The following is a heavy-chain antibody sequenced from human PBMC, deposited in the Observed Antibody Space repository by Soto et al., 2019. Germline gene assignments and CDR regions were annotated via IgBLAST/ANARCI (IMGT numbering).Heavy chain of an antibody. J-gene: IGHJ4*02. CDR3: ASRDPGTSVDY. CDR1: GYSISSGYY. CDR2: IYRTGST. Sequence: SETLSLTCAGSGYSISSGYYWGWVRQPPGQGLEWIGEIYRTGSTNYNPSLKSRVTISLDKSENQFSLKVTSLTAADTAVYYCASRDPGTSVDYWGQGTLVTVSS. D-gene: IGHD1-7*01. V-gene: IGHV4-38-2*01.